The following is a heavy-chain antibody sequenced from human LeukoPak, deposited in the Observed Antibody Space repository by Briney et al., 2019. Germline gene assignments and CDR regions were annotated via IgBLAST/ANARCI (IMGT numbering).Heavy chain of an antibody. D-gene: IGHD3-3*01. V-gene: IGHV4-38-2*01. CDR2: VSPRGST. Sequence: PSETLSLTCAVSGYSVNNDYYWVWIRKPPGEGLEWIGSVSPRGSTFYNASLKTRATISVDTSKNQFSLKLSSVTAADTAVYYCARTSYDFWSGYNHWGQGTLVTVSS. CDR1: GYSVNNDYY. J-gene: IGHJ5*02. CDR3: ARTSYDFWSGYNH.